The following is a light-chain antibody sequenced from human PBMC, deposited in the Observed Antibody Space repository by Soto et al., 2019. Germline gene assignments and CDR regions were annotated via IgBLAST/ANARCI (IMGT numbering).Light chain of an antibody. CDR3: QQYNNWPFS. Sequence: DIQLTQSPSSLSASVGDRVTFTCQASQDITTYLNWYQQKPGKAPKILIYKASSLESGVPSRFSGSGSGTEFTLTISGLQSEDFALYFCQQYNNWPFSFGQGTRLGIK. CDR2: KAS. V-gene: IGKV1-5*03. J-gene: IGKJ5*01. CDR1: QDITTY.